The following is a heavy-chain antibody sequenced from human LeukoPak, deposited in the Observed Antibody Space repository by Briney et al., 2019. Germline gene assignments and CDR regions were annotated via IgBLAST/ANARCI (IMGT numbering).Heavy chain of an antibody. CDR3: AREIRAYYYDSSGYDPHNWFDP. CDR2: IHNSGST. CDR1: SDSTSGYY. D-gene: IGHD3-22*01. J-gene: IGHJ5*02. V-gene: IGHV4-59*01. Sequence: SETLSLTCTVSSDSTSGYYWSWIRQPPGKGLEWIGYIHNSGSTNYNASLKSRVTISVDTSKNQFSLKLSSVTAADTAVYYCAREIRAYYYDSSGYDPHNWFDPWGQGTLVTVSS.